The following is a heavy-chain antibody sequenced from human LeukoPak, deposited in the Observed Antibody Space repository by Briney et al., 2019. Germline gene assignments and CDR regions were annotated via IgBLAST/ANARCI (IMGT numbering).Heavy chain of an antibody. J-gene: IGHJ4*02. CDR2: IYYSGST. D-gene: IGHD5-24*01. CDR3: ARHQGGGYNFDY. CDR1: GGSISSYY. Sequence: SETLSLTCTVSGGSISSYYWSWIRQPPGKGLEWIGYIYYSGSTNYNPSLKSRVTISVDTSKNQFSLKLSSVTAADTAVYYCARHQGGGYNFDYWGQGTLVTVSS. V-gene: IGHV4-59*08.